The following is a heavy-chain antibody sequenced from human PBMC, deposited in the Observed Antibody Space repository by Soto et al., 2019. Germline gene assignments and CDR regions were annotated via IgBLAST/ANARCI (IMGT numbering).Heavy chain of an antibody. D-gene: IGHD1-7*01. CDR2: INPNSGGT. V-gene: IGHV1-2*04. CDR1: GYTFTGYY. Sequence: ASVKVSCKASGYTFTGYYMHWVRQAPGQGLEWMGWINPNSGGTNYAQKFQGWVTMTRDTSISTAYMELSRLRSDDTAVYYCARVRTRTTLEGYYYGMDVWGQGTTVTVSS. J-gene: IGHJ6*02. CDR3: ARVRTRTTLEGYYYGMDV.